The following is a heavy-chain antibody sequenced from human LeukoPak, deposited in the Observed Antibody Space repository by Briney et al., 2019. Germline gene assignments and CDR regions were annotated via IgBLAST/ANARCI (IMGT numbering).Heavy chain of an antibody. D-gene: IGHD3-22*01. CDR3: ATDRQAYYYDSSGYYNAFDI. J-gene: IGHJ3*02. CDR1: GYTLTELS. CDR2: FDPEDGET. Sequence: GASVKVSCKVSGYTLTELSMHWVRQAPGKGLEWMGGFDPEDGETIYAQKFQGRVTMTEDTSTDTAYMELSSLRSEDTAVYYCATDRQAYYYDSSGYYNAFDIWGQGTMVTVSS. V-gene: IGHV1-24*01.